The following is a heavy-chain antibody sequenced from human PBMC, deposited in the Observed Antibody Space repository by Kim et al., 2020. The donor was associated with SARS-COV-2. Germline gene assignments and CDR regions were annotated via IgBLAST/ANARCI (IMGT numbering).Heavy chain of an antibody. CDR1: GFTVSSNY. Sequence: GGSLRLSCAVSGFTVSSNYMSWVRQAPGKGLEWVSVIYSGGTTYYADSVKGRFTISRDNSKKTLYLQMNNLIAEDTAVYYCVMDARTTYHDILTGGNLYYGMDVWGKGTTVTVSS. J-gene: IGHJ6*04. V-gene: IGHV3-53*01. CDR3: VMDARTTYHDILTGGNLYYGMDV. CDR2: IYSGGTT. D-gene: IGHD3-9*01.